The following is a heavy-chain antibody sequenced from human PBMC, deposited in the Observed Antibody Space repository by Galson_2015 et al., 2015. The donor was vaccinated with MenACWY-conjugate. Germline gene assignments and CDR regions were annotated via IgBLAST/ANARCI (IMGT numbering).Heavy chain of an antibody. V-gene: IGHV3-66*04. Sequence: SLRLSCAASGLSVSYNYMSWVRQAPGKGLKWVSSMFRDGMSYYADSVRGRVTISRDNFQNMLYLQMNSLRAEDTAVYYCARHSLMTTVTRGGWDVWGQGTTVTVSS. D-gene: IGHD4-11*01. CDR1: GLSVSYNY. CDR2: MFRDGMS. CDR3: ARHSLMTTVTRGGWDV. J-gene: IGHJ6*02.